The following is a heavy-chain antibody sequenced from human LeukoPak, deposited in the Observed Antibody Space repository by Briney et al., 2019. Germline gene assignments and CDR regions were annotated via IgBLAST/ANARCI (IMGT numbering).Heavy chain of an antibody. CDR3: ARDSVAATLNSDAFDI. V-gene: IGHV1-18*01. CDR1: GYTFTSYG. Sequence: ASVKVSCKASGYTFTSYGISWVRQAPGQGLEWMGWISAYNGNTNYAQKLQGRVTMTTDTSTITAYMELRSLRSHATAVYYCARDSVAATLNSDAFDIWGQGTMVTVSS. J-gene: IGHJ3*02. D-gene: IGHD1-26*01. CDR2: ISAYNGNT.